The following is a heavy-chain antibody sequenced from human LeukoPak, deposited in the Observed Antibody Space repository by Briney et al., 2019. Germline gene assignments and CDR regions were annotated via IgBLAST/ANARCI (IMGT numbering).Heavy chain of an antibody. V-gene: IGHV3-21*01. CDR1: GFNFRSYS. CDR3: ARQNTRFYGSGSYYPTNWFDP. CDR2: ISSSSSYI. Sequence: GGSLRLSCAASGFNFRSYSMNWVRQAPAKGLEWVSSISSSSSYICYADSVKGRFTISRDNAKNSLYLQMNSLRAEDTAVYYCARQNTRFYGSGSYYPTNWFDPWGQGTLVTVSS. D-gene: IGHD3-10*01. J-gene: IGHJ5*02.